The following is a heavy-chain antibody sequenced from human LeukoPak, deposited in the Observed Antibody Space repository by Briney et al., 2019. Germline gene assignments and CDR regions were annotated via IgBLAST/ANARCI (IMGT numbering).Heavy chain of an antibody. Sequence: SETLSLTCTVSGGSISSGSYCWSWIRQPAGKGLEWIGRIYYSGSTYYNPSLKSRVIISVDTSKNQFSLMLSSVTAADTAVYYCAGLNFWSGYYWDYWGQGTLVTVSS. J-gene: IGHJ4*02. CDR3: AGLNFWSGYYWDY. CDR2: IYYSGST. V-gene: IGHV4-39*01. CDR1: GGSISSGSYC. D-gene: IGHD3-3*01.